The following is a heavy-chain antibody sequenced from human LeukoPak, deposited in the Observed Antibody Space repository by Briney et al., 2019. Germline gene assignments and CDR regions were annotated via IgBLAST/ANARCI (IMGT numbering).Heavy chain of an antibody. CDR1: GYTFTGYY. Sequence: ASVKVSCKASGYTFTGYYMHWVRHAPGQGLEWMGWINPNSGGTNYAQKFQGRVTMTRDTSISTAYMELSRLRSDDTAVYYCARVADYYDSSGYLAPYDYWGQGTLVTVSS. V-gene: IGHV1-2*02. CDR3: ARVADYYDSSGYLAPYDY. CDR2: INPNSGGT. J-gene: IGHJ4*02. D-gene: IGHD3-22*01.